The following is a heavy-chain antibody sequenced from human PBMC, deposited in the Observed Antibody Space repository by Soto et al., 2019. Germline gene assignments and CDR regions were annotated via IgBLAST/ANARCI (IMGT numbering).Heavy chain of an antibody. J-gene: IGHJ3*02. D-gene: IGHD3-22*01. CDR3: TTDLSDTMIVVAHDAFDI. Sequence: GGSLRLSCAASGFTFSNAWMSWVRQAPGKGLEWVGRIKSKTDGGTTDYAAPVKGRFTISRDDSKNTLYLQMNSLKTEDTAVYYCTTDLSDTMIVVAHDAFDIWGQGTMVTVSS. CDR2: IKSKTDGGTT. V-gene: IGHV3-15*01. CDR1: GFTFSNAW.